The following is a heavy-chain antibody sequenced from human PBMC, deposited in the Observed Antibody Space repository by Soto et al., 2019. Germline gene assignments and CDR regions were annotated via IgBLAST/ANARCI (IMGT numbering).Heavy chain of an antibody. CDR3: ARESVGWFDP. CDR2: MNPNSGNT. CDR1: GYAFTSYD. V-gene: IGHV1-8*01. J-gene: IGHJ5*02. Sequence: QVQLVQSGAEVKRPGASVNVSCKASGYAFTSYDINWVRQATGQGLEWMGWMNPNSGNTGYAQKFQSRVPMTSNTSISTAYMELSSLRSGGTAVYYCARESVGWFDPWGQGTLVTVSS. D-gene: IGHD1-26*01.